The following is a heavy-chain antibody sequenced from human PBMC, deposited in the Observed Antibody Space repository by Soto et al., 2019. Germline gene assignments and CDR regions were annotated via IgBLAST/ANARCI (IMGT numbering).Heavy chain of an antibody. J-gene: IGHJ6*03. CDR1: GFTFSSYA. D-gene: IGHD3-10*01. Sequence: GGSLRLSCAASGFTFSSYAMHWVRQAPGKGLEYVSAISSNGGSTYYANSVKGRFTISRDNSKNTLYLQMGSLRAEDMAVDYCSCLWVGELLSNHNYYYYMDVWGKGTTVTVSS. V-gene: IGHV3-64*01. CDR3: SCLWVGELLSNHNYYYYMDV. CDR2: ISSNGGST.